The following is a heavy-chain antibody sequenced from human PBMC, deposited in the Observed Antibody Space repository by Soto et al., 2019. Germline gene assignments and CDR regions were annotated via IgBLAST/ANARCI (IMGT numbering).Heavy chain of an antibody. CDR3: ARDGAKFTIFGVVIPPRGRYFDY. J-gene: IGHJ4*02. CDR1: GDSVSSNSAA. V-gene: IGHV6-1*01. Sequence: SQTLSLTCAISGDSVSSNSAAWNWIRQSPSRGLEWLGRTYYRSKWYNDYAVSVKSRITINPDTSKNQFSLQLNSVTPEDTAVYYCARDGAKFTIFGVVIPPRGRYFDYWGQGTLVTVSS. D-gene: IGHD3-3*01. CDR2: TYYRSKWYN.